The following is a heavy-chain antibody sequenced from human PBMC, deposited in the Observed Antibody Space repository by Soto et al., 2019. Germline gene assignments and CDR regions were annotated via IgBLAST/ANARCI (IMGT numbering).Heavy chain of an antibody. D-gene: IGHD1-7*01. CDR2: TYYRSRWYN. J-gene: IGHJ6*03. Sequence: SQTLSLTCAISGDSVSSNSAAWNWIRQSPSRGLEWLGRTYYRSRWYNDYAVSVRSRITVNPDTSKNQFSLQLTSVTPEDTAVYYCAGTTSHQWYYMDVWGKGTTVPVSS. V-gene: IGHV6-1*01. CDR3: AGTTSHQWYYMDV. CDR1: GDSVSSNSAA.